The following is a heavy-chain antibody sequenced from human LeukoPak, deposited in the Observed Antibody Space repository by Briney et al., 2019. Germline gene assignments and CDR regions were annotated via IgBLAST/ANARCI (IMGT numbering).Heavy chain of an antibody. CDR2: INSDGSST. J-gene: IGHJ2*01. CDR1: GFTFSNYW. D-gene: IGHD7-27*01. V-gene: IGHV3-74*01. Sequence: GGSLRLSRAASGFTFSNYWMHWVRQAPGKGLVWVSRINSDGSSTSYADSVKGRFTISRDNAKNTLYLEMNSLRAEDTAVYYCASFFLGSWYFDLWGRGTLVTVSS. CDR3: ASFFLGSWYFDL.